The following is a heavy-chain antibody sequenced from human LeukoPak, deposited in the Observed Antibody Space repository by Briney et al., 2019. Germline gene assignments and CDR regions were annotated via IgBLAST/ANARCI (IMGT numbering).Heavy chain of an antibody. V-gene: IGHV4-59*01. CDR1: GGSISTYY. Sequence: SETLSLTYTVSGGSISTYYWTWIRQTPGKGLEWIGYVDYSGSTNYNPSLKSRVTISVDTSENQFSLRLSSVTAADSAMYYCARAGSGYSFDIWGQGTLVTVSS. J-gene: IGHJ3*02. CDR2: VDYSGST. CDR3: ARAGSGYSFDI. D-gene: IGHD3-3*01.